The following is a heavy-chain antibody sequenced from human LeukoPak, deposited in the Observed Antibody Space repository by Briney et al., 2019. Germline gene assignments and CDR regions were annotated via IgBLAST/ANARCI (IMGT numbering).Heavy chain of an antibody. D-gene: IGHD5-18*01. J-gene: IGHJ4*02. CDR2: INHSGST. CDR3: ARGPRLQLWLWARGYFDY. V-gene: IGHV4-34*01. CDR1: GGSFSGYY. Sequence: SETLSLTCAVYGGSFSGYYWSWIRQPPGKGLEWIGEINHSGSTNYNPSLKSRVTISVDTSKNQFSLKLSSVTAADTAVYYCARGPRLQLWLWARGYFDYWGQGTLVTVSS.